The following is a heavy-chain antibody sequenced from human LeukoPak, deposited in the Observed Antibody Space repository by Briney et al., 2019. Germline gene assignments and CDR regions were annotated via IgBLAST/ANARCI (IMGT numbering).Heavy chain of an antibody. Sequence: GGSLRLSCVASGFTFSNYAMTWVRQTPGKGLEWVSTISGRDISTYYPDSVKGRFTISRDNSKNTLYLQMNNLRAEDTAVYYCARGGSGYSYARMDYWGQGTLVTVSS. CDR2: ISGRDIST. CDR3: ARGGSGYSYARMDY. J-gene: IGHJ4*02. CDR1: GFTFSNYA. D-gene: IGHD5-18*01. V-gene: IGHV3-23*01.